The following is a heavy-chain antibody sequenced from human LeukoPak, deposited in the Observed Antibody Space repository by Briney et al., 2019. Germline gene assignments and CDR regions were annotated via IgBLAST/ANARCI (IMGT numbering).Heavy chain of an antibody. D-gene: IGHD6-19*01. Sequence: ASVKVSCKASGYTFTSYDINWVRQATGQGLEWMGWMNPNSGNTGYAQKFQGRVTMTRNTSISTAYMELSSLRSEDTAVYYCARGSGVYSSGWYDWFDPWGQGTLVTVSS. V-gene: IGHV1-8*01. CDR3: ARGSGVYSSGWYDWFDP. CDR1: GYTFTSYD. CDR2: MNPNSGNT. J-gene: IGHJ5*02.